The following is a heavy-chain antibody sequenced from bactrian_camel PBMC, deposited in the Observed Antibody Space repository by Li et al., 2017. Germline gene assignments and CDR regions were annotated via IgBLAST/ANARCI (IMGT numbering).Heavy chain of an antibody. Sequence: DVQLVESGGGSVQAGGSLRLSCAASGYTYSSYCMGWFRQAPGKEREGIAGIRRNGDAYYADSVKGRFTISRGNAKNIIYLQMSSLTPDDTAMYYCAAGTRIIVGDYCDGITDWGQGTQVTVS. J-gene: IGHJ4*01. D-gene: IGHD3*01. CDR2: IRRNGDA. V-gene: IGHV3S67*01. CDR1: GYTYSSYC. CDR3: AAGTRIIVGDYCDGITD.